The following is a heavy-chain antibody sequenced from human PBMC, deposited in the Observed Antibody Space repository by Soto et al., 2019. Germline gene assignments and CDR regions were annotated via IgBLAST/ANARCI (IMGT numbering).Heavy chain of an antibody. CDR2: VEPEDGEP. D-gene: IGHD6-19*01. Sequence: EVQQVQSGAEVRKPGATVTVSCKISGYKFTDYYIHWVQQAPGKGLEWMGLVEPEDGEPIFADKFQGRLSLTADTSSDTAYMKLNRLTTEDTAVYYCARREVAGNFDYSGQGTLVIVSS. J-gene: IGHJ4*02. CDR3: ARREVAGNFDY. V-gene: IGHV1-69-2*01. CDR1: GYKFTDYY.